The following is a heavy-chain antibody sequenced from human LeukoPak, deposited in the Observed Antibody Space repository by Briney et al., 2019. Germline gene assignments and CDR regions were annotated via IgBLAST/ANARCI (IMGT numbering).Heavy chain of an antibody. CDR1: GGSISSGGYY. Sequence: SQTLSLTCTVSGGSISSGGYYWSWIRQPPGKGLDWIGYIYHSGSTYYNPSLKSRVTISVDRSKNQFSLKLSSVTAADTAVYYCARVLGYCSSTSCYRPMDVWGKGTTVTVSS. CDR3: ARVLGYCSSTSCYRPMDV. CDR2: IYHSGST. J-gene: IGHJ6*03. V-gene: IGHV4-30-2*01. D-gene: IGHD2-2*01.